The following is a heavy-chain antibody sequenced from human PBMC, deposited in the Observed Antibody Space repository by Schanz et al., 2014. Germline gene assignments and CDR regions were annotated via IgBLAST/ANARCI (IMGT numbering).Heavy chain of an antibody. J-gene: IGHJ4*02. CDR3: ARGRGFYDY. D-gene: IGHD3-10*01. Sequence: QVQLVQSGPEVKKPGSSMKVSCKASGGTFNSYTINWVRQAPGQGLEWMGRIIPSLGLAKYEQKFQDKVTITADTSTTTAYMELSSLTSEDTAVHYCARGRGFYDYRGQGTLVTVSS. CDR1: GGTFNSYT. V-gene: IGHV1-69*02. CDR2: IIPSLGLA.